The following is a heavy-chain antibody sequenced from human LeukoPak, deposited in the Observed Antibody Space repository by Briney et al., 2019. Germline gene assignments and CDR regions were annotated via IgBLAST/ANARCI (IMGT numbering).Heavy chain of an antibody. V-gene: IGHV1-18*01. CDR3: ARGRLLDV. CDR2: ISGYSGNT. CDR1: GYTFSSFG. Sequence: GASVRVSCKAPGYTFSSFGISWLRQAPGQGLEWMGWISGYSGNTNSGQKFQARITMTADTSTTTAYMELRSLTSDDTAIYYCARGRLLDVWGQGSPVTVSS. J-gene: IGHJ4*02.